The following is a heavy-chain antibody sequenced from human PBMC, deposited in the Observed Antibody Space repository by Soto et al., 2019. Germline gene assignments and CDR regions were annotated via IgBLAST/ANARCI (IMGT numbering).Heavy chain of an antibody. CDR1: GGSISSYY. CDR2: IYYSGST. V-gene: IGHV4-59*01. J-gene: IGHJ4*02. D-gene: IGHD5-18*01. CDR3: ARGQYSYGYFYFDY. Sequence: SETLSLTCTVSGGSISSYYWSWIRQPPGKGLEWIGYIYYSGSTNYNPSLKSRVTISVDTSKNQFSLKLSSVTAADTAVYYCARGQYSYGYFYFDYWGQGTLVTVSS.